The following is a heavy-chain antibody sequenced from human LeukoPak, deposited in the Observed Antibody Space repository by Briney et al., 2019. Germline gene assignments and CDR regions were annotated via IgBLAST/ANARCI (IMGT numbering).Heavy chain of an antibody. J-gene: IGHJ4*02. CDR3: AQGAERGFGYSNSLEK. Sequence: GGSLRLSCAASKVTFSHYGMHWVRQAPGKGLEWVAVIWNDGSSQYYADSVKGRFTFARDNSQKTLHLQLNRLRPEDTAVYYCAQGAERGFGYSNSLEKWGQGTLVTVSS. D-gene: IGHD5-18*01. CDR2: IWNDGSSQ. V-gene: IGHV3-33*01. CDR1: KVTFSHYG.